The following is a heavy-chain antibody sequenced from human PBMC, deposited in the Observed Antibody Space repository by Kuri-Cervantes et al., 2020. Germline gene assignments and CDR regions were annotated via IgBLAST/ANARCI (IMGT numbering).Heavy chain of an antibody. J-gene: IGHJ4*02. D-gene: IGHD2-15*01. Sequence: GESLKISCAASGFTFSSYDMHWVRQATGKGLEWVSAIGTAGDTYYPGSVKGRFTISRENAKNSLYLQMNSLRAEDTAVYYCARDRYCSGGNCYRDFDCWGQGTLVTVSS. V-gene: IGHV3-13*01. CDR3: ARDRYCSGGNCYRDFDC. CDR2: IGTAGDT. CDR1: GFTFSSYD.